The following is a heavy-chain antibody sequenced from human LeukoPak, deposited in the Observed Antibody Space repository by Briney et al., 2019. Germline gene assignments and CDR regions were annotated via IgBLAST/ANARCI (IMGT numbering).Heavy chain of an antibody. Sequence: ASVKVSCKASGYTFTGYYMHWVRQAPGQGLEWMGWINPNSGGTNYAQKFQGRVTMTRDTSISTAYMELSRLRSDDTAVYYCARVAATTVTTFDYWGQGALVTVSS. V-gene: IGHV1-2*02. D-gene: IGHD4-11*01. CDR2: INPNSGGT. CDR3: ARVAATTVTTFDY. CDR1: GYTFTGYY. J-gene: IGHJ4*02.